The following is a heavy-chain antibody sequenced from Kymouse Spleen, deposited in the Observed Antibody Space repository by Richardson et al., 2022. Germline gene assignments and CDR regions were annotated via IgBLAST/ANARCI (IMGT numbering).Heavy chain of an antibody. J-gene: IGHJ4*02. D-gene: IGHD1-20*01,IGHD1-7*01. CDR2: INHSGST. CDR1: GGSFSGYY. V-gene: IGHV4-34*01. CDR3: ARGTSNWNLDY. Sequence: QVQLQQWGAGLLKPSETLSLTCAVYGGSFSGYYWSWIRQPPGKGLEWIGEINHSGSTNYNPSLKSRVTISVDTSKNQFSLKLSSVTAADTAVYYCARGTSNWNLDYWGQGTLVTVSS.